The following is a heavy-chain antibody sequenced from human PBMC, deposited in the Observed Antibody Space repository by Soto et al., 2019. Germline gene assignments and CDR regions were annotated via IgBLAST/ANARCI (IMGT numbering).Heavy chain of an antibody. CDR3: ARDRSTIFGVVMPSSFDY. D-gene: IGHD3-3*01. CDR2: INPNSGGT. CDR1: GYTFTGYY. J-gene: IGHJ4*02. V-gene: IGHV1-2*02. Sequence: ASVNVSCKASGYTFTGYYMHWGRQAPGQGLEWMGWINPNSGGTNYAQKFQGRVTMTRDTSISTAYMELSRLRSDDTAVYYCARDRSTIFGVVMPSSFDYWGQGTLVTVSS.